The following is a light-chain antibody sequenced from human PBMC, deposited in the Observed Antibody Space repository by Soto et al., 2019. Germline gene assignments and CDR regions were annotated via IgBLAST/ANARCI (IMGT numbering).Light chain of an antibody. V-gene: IGKV4-1*01. CDR2: WAS. Sequence: DIVMTQSPDSLAVSLGERATINCKSSQSGLYSSNNKNYLAWYQQKPGQPPKLLIYWASTRESGVPDRFSGSGCGTDFPLTISILQAEDVAFYCCQQYYRTPWTFGQGTKVEIK. J-gene: IGKJ1*01. CDR3: QQYYRTPWT. CDR1: QSGLYSSNNKNY.